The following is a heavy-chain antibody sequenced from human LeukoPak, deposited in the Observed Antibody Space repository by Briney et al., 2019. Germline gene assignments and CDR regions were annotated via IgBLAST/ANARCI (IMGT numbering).Heavy chain of an antibody. Sequence: PGGSLRLSCAASGFTFSSYAMPWVRQAPGKGLGWVAVISYDGSNKYYADSVKGRFTISRDNSKNTLYLQMNSLRAEDTAVYYCARDRAYSSSWYYYYGMDVWGQGTTVTVSS. CDR3: ARDRAYSSSWYYYYGMDV. V-gene: IGHV3-30-3*01. D-gene: IGHD6-13*01. J-gene: IGHJ6*02. CDR2: ISYDGSNK. CDR1: GFTFSSYA.